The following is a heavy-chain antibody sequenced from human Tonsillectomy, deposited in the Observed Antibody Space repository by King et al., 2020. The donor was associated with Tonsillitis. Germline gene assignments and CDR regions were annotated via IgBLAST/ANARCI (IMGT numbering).Heavy chain of an antibody. J-gene: IGHJ4*02. CDR1: GYTFRSYE. Sequence: VQLVESGGDLVQPGGSLRLSCAGSGYTFRSYEMNWFRQAPGKGLEWISYISNSGSITYYADSVKGRFTISRDNAKKSLYLQMNSLRVEDTAVYYCARAADYWGQGTLVTVSS. CDR2: ISNSGSIT. CDR3: ARAADY. V-gene: IGHV3-48*03.